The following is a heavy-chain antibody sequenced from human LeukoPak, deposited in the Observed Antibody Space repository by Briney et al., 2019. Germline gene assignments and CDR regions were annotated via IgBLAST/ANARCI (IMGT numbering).Heavy chain of an antibody. V-gene: IGHV4-39*07. CDR1: GGTISSSSYY. Sequence: SETLSLTCTASGGTISSSSYYWGWIRQPPGKGLEWIVSIYYSGSTYYNPSLKSRVTISVDTSKNQFSLKLSSVTAADTAVYYCARGRDFWSGYSDYYFDYWGQGTLVTVSS. CDR2: IYYSGST. D-gene: IGHD3-3*01. J-gene: IGHJ4*02. CDR3: ARGRDFWSGYSDYYFDY.